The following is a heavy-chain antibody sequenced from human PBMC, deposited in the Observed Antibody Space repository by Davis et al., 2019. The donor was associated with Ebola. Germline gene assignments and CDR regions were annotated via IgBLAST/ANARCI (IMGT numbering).Heavy chain of an antibody. V-gene: IGHV4-59*01. J-gene: IGHJ2*01. CDR3: ARDSPDYHDSSGYYWYFDL. D-gene: IGHD3-22*01. Sequence: SETLSLTCTVSGGSINNYFWSWIRQPPGKGLEWIGCFYYSGSTNYNPSLKSRVTVSLDTSKNQFSLKLSSVTAADTAVYYCARDSPDYHDSSGYYWYFDLWGRGTLVTVSS. CDR1: GGSINNYF. CDR2: FYYSGST.